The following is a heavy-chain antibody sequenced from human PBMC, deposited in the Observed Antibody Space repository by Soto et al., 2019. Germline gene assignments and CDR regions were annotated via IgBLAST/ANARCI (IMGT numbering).Heavy chain of an antibody. CDR1: GFTFSSYA. J-gene: IGHJ6*03. D-gene: IGHD3-3*01. Sequence: SGFTFSSYAMSWVRQAPGKGLEWVSAISGSGGSTYYADSVKGRFTISRDNSKNTLYLQMNSLRAEDTAVYYCAKASNYDFWSGYTSYYYYYYMDVWGKGTTVTVSS. CDR2: ISGSGGST. V-gene: IGHV3-23*01. CDR3: AKASNYDFWSGYTSYYYYYYMDV.